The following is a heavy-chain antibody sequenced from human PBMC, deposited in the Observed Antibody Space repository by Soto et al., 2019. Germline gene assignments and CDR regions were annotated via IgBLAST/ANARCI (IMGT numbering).Heavy chain of an antibody. D-gene: IGHD6-25*01. V-gene: IGHV3-7*01. CDR3: ARDPRAEMAGYFDY. CDR2: INKDGSEK. Sequence: GGSLRLSCAASGFTFSGYWMSWVRQAPGKGLEWVANINKDGSEKYYVDSVKGRFTISRDNAKNSLYLQMNSLRAEDTAVYYCARDPRAEMAGYFDYWGQGTLVTVSS. CDR1: GFTFSGYW. J-gene: IGHJ4*02.